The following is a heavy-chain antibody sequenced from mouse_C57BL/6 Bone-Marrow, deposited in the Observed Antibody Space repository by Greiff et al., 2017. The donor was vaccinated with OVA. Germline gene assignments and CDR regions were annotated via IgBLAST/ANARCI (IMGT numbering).Heavy chain of an antibody. CDR1: GYTFTSYW. J-gene: IGHJ3*01. V-gene: IGHV1-50*01. Sequence: QVQLQQPGAELVKPGASVKLSCKASGYTFTSYWMQWVKQRPGPGLAWIGEIDPSDSYTNYNQKFKGKATLTVDTSSSTAYMQLSSLTSEDSAVYYCARCDYYDPFAYWGQGTLVTVSA. CDR3: ARCDYYDPFAY. CDR2: IDPSDSYT. D-gene: IGHD1-1*01.